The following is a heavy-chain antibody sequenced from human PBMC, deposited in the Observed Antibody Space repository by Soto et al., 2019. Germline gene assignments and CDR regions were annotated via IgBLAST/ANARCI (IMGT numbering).Heavy chain of an antibody. V-gene: IGHV1-46*01. CDR3: ARGNIDSSGYYYSITRQYFQH. J-gene: IGHJ1*01. CDR2: INPSGGST. D-gene: IGHD3-22*01. Sequence: ASVKVSCKASGYTFTSYYMHWVRQAPGQGLEWMGIINPSGGSTSYAQKFQGRVTMTRDTSTSTVYMELSSLRSEDTAVYYCARGNIDSSGYYYSITRQYFQHWGQGTLVTVSS. CDR1: GYTFTSYY.